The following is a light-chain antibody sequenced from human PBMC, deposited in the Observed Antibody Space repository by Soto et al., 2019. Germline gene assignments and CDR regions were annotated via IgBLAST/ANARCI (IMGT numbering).Light chain of an antibody. CDR1: RSLAYIDGNTY. J-gene: IGKJ2*01. CDR3: MHCTRYPPYT. V-gene: IGKV2-30*01. CDR2: NVS. Sequence: DALMTQSPLSLPVTLGQPASISCWSSRSLAYIDGNTYLNWFQQRPGQYPRRLIYNVSNRDSGVPDTYNGSGSDAAFTMTIIRAVDEDVSFYYYMHCTRYPPYTFGRGTKLDIK.